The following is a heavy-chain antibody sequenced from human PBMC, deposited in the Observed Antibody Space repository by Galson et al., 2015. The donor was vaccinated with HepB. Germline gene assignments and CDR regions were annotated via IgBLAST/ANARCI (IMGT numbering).Heavy chain of an antibody. D-gene: IGHD5-18*01. CDR3: ARNMVTPFGPNDAFDI. J-gene: IGHJ3*02. CDR2: TYYRSKWYN. V-gene: IGHV6-1*01. Sequence: CAISGDSVSSNSAAWNWIRQSPSRGLEWLGGTYYRSKWYNDYAVSVKSRITINPDTSKNQFSLQLNSVTPEDTAVYYCARNMVTPFGPNDAFDIWGQGTMVTVSS. CDR1: GDSVSSNSAA.